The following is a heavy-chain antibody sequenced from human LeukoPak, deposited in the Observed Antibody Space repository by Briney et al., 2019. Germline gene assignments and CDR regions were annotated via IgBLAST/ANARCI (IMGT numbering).Heavy chain of an antibody. Sequence: PGGSLRLSCAASGFTFSNFAMSWVRQAPGKGLEWVSAISGTGGNTFYTDSVTGRFTISRDNSKNTLYVQMNSLRAEDTAVYYCAKTGGYYDTSDLYRPDVFDIWGQGTVVTVSP. CDR1: GFTFSNFA. J-gene: IGHJ3*02. CDR3: AKTGGYYDTSDLYRPDVFDI. V-gene: IGHV3-23*01. D-gene: IGHD3-22*01. CDR2: ISGTGGNT.